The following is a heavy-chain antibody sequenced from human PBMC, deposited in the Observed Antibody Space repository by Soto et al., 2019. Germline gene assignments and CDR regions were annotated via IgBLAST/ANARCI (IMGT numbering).Heavy chain of an antibody. CDR1: GYTFTSYA. Sequence: ASVKVSCKASGYTFTSYAMHWVRQAPGQRLEWMGWINAGNGNTKYSQKFQGRVTITRDTSASTAYMELSSLRSEDRAAYYCARGVAARLATFDYWGQGTLVTVSS. J-gene: IGHJ4*02. V-gene: IGHV1-3*01. D-gene: IGHD6-6*01. CDR3: ARGVAARLATFDY. CDR2: INAGNGNT.